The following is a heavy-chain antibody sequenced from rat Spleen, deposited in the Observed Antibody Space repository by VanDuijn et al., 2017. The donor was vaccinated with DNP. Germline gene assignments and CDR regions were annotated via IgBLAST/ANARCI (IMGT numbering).Heavy chain of an antibody. D-gene: IGHD1-11*01. Sequence: EVQLVESGGGLVQPGNSLKLSCAASGFTFSDYAMAWVRQSLKKGLEWVAVIIYDGSNTHYRDAVKGRFTISRENAKSTLYLQMDSLRSEDTATYYCAKGPNYGGYSDYFDYWGQGVMVTVSS. CDR1: GFTFSDYA. CDR2: IIYDGSNT. CDR3: AKGPNYGGYSDYFDY. J-gene: IGHJ2*01. V-gene: IGHV5-17*01.